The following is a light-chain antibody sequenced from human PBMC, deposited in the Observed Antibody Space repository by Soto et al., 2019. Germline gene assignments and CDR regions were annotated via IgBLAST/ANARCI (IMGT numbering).Light chain of an antibody. CDR2: AAS. J-gene: IGKJ3*01. V-gene: IGKV1-39*01. CDR1: QSISSY. Sequence: DIQMTQSPSSLSASVGDRVTITCRASQSISSYLNRYQQKPGKAPKLLIYAASSLQSGDPSRFSGSGSGTDFTLTISSLQPEDFATYYCQQSYSTPFTFGPGTKVDIK. CDR3: QQSYSTPFT.